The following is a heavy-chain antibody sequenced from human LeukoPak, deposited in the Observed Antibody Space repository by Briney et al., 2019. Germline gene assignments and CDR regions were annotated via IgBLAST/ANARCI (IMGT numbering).Heavy chain of an antibody. D-gene: IGHD6-6*01. CDR1: GAPFNSNY. CDR2: INHSGIT. CDR3: ARGGIAARPYDY. Sequence: SETLSLTCAVYGAPFNSNYWTWIRQPPGKGLEWIGEINHSGITKYNPSLKSRVTMSVDTSKNQVSLRLTSVTAADTAVYYCARGGIAARPYDYWGQGTLVTVSS. J-gene: IGHJ4*02. V-gene: IGHV4-34*01.